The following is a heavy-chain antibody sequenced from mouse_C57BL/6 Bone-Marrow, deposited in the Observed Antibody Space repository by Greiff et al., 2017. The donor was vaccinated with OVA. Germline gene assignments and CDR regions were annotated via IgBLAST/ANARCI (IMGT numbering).Heavy chain of an antibody. V-gene: IGHV5-6*01. Sequence: EVQGVESGGDLVKPGGSLKLSCAASGFTFSSYGMSWVRQTPDKRLEWVATISSGGSYTYYPDSVKGRFTISRDNAKNTLYLQMSSLKSEDTAMYYCARRRGYFDVWGTGTTVTVSS. J-gene: IGHJ1*03. CDR3: ARRRGYFDV. CDR1: GFTFSSYG. CDR2: ISSGGSYT.